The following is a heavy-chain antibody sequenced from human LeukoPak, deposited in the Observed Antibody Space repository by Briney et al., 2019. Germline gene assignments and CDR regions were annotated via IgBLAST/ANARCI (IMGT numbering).Heavy chain of an antibody. V-gene: IGHV1-69*02. J-gene: IGHJ4*02. D-gene: IGHD3-10*01. CDR3: ARGRITMVRGEEPFDY. Sequence: GASVKVSCKASGGTFISYTISWVRQAPGQGLEWMGRIIPILGIANYAQKFQGRVTITTDESTSTAYMELSSLRSEDTAVYYCARGRITMVRGEEPFDYWGQGTLVTVSS. CDR1: GGTFISYT. CDR2: IIPILGIA.